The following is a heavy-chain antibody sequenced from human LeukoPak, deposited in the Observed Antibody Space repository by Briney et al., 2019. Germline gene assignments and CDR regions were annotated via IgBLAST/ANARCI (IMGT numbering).Heavy chain of an antibody. V-gene: IGHV3-30-3*01. Sequence: GGSLRLSCAASGFTFSSYAMHWVRQAPGKGLEWVAPISYDGTNKYYADSVKGRSTISRDNSKNTLYLQMNSLRAEDTAVYYCASGSSSWYREFLLDYWGQGTLVTVSS. CDR1: GFTFSSYA. CDR2: ISYDGTNK. CDR3: ASGSSSWYREFLLDY. J-gene: IGHJ4*02. D-gene: IGHD6-13*01.